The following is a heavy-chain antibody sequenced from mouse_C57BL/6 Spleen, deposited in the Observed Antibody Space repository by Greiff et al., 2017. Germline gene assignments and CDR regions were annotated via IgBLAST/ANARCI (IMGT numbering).Heavy chain of an antibody. V-gene: IGHV1-26*01. D-gene: IGHD4-1*01. J-gene: IGHJ2*01. CDR3: ARLGPYYFDY. CDR2: INPNNGGT. Sequence: VQLQQSGPELVKPGDSVKISCKASGYTFTDYYMNWVKQSHGKSLEWIGDINPNNGGTSYNQKFKGKATLTVDKSSSTAYMELRSLTSEDSAVYYCARLGPYYFDYWGQGTTLTVSS. CDR1: GYTFTDYY.